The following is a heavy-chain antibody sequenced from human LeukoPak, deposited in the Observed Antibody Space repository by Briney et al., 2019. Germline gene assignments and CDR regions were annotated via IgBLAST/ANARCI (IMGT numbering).Heavy chain of an antibody. CDR2: IIPILGVA. CDR3: ARGKDIVVVVAACYYYYGMDV. J-gene: IGHJ6*02. D-gene: IGHD2-15*01. V-gene: IGHV1-69*04. CDR1: GGTLRSYA. Sequence: VKVSCKPSGGTLRSYAISWVRQAPGQGLEWMGRIIPILGVANYAQKFQGRVTITADKSTSTAYMELSSLRSEDTAVYYCARGKDIVVVVAACYYYYGMDVWGQGTTVTVSS.